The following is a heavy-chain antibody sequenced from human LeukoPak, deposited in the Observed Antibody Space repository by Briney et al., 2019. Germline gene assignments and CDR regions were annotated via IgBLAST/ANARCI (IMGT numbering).Heavy chain of an antibody. Sequence: SETLSLTCTVSGYSISSGYYWGWIRQPPGKGLEWIGSIYHSGSTYYNPSLKSRVTISVDTSKNQFSLKLSSVTAADTAVYYCAREHCSGGSCYSIYYYYYMDVWGKGTTVTISS. J-gene: IGHJ6*03. CDR2: IYHSGST. V-gene: IGHV4-38-2*02. CDR1: GYSISSGYY. D-gene: IGHD2-15*01. CDR3: AREHCSGGSCYSIYYYYYMDV.